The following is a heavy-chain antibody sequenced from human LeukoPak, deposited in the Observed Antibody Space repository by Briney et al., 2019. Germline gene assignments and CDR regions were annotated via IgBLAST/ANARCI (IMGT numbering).Heavy chain of an antibody. J-gene: IGHJ4*02. CDR1: GYTFTSYG. CDR2: ISAYNGNT. D-gene: IGHD6-19*01. Sequence: ASVKVSCKASGYTFTSYGISWVRQAPGQGLEWMGWISAYNGNTSYAQKLQGRVTMTTDTSTSTAYMELRSLRSDDTAVYYCARRYSSGWYGYTVDYWGQGTLVTVSS. CDR3: ARRYSSGWYGYTVDY. V-gene: IGHV1-18*01.